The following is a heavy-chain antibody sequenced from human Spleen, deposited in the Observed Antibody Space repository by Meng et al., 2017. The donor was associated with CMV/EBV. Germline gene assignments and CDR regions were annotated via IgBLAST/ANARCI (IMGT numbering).Heavy chain of an antibody. Sequence: SGFSFRTYAMTWVRQAPGKELEWVSSISGSGGDTYYADSVKGRFTISRDNSKNTLYLQMNILRAEDTAVYYCAKDQTSVVVITGFDYWGQGILVTVSS. J-gene: IGHJ4*02. CDR3: AKDQTSVVVITGFDY. V-gene: IGHV3-23*01. D-gene: IGHD2-21*01. CDR2: ISGSGGDT. CDR1: GFSFRTYA.